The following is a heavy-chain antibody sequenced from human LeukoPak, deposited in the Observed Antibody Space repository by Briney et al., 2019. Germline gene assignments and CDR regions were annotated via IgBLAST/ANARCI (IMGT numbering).Heavy chain of an antibody. Sequence: PSETLSLTCTVSGGSISSGGYYWSWIRQHPGKGLEWIGYIYYSGSTNYNPSLKSRVTISVDTSTNQFSLKLSSVTAADTAVSYCARDRGYSGYEYYFDYWGQGTMVTVSS. CDR1: GGSISSGGYY. D-gene: IGHD5-12*01. J-gene: IGHJ4*02. CDR2: IYYSGST. V-gene: IGHV4-61*08. CDR3: ARDRGYSGYEYYFDY.